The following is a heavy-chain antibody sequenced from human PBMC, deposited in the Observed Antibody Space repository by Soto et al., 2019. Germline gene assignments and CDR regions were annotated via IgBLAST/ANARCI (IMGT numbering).Heavy chain of an antibody. D-gene: IGHD3-22*01. CDR3: ARSMNYYDSSGYGFYYFDY. J-gene: IGHJ4*02. V-gene: IGHV2-70*11. CDR1: GFSLSTSGMC. Sequence: SGPTLVNPTQTLTLTCTFSGFSLSTSGMCVSWIRQPPGKALEWLARIDWDDDKYYSTSLKTRLTISKDTSKNQVVLTMTNMEPVDTATYYCARSMNYYDSSGYGFYYFDYWGQGTLVTVSS. CDR2: IDWDDDK.